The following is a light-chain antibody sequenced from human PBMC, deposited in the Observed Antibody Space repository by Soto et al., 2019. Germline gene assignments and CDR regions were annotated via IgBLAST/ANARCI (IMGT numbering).Light chain of an antibody. Sequence: DIVMTQSPLSLPVTPGEPASISCRSSQSLLHSNGYNYLDWYLQKPGQSPQLLIYLGSNRASGVPDRFSGSGSGTDFTLKISRVEAEDVGVYYCMQALQPLWTFGQGTKLEIK. J-gene: IGKJ2*02. CDR2: LGS. CDR1: QSLLHSNGYNY. CDR3: MQALQPLWT. V-gene: IGKV2-28*01.